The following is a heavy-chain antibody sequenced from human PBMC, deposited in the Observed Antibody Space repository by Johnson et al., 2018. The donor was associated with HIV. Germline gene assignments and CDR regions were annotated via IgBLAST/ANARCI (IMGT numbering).Heavy chain of an antibody. Sequence: QVQLVESGGGLVKPGGSLRLSCAASGFTFSDYYMSCIRQAPGKGLEWVSYISSSGSTIYYADSVKVRFTISRDNSKNTLYLQMNSLRAEDTAVYYCARDPPSYGSGSYFRALDIWGQGTMVTVSS. D-gene: IGHD3-10*01. J-gene: IGHJ3*02. CDR3: ARDPPSYGSGSYFRALDI. CDR2: ISSSGSTI. V-gene: IGHV3-11*04. CDR1: GFTFSDYY.